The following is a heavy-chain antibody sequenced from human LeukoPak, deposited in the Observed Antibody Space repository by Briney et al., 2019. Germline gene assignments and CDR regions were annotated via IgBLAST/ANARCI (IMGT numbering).Heavy chain of an antibody. CDR1: GGPIGSSSYY. CDR3: ARTFYDSSGYYYLY. J-gene: IGHJ4*02. CDR2: IYYSGST. Sequence: SETLSLTCTASGGPIGSSSYYWGWIRQPPGKGLEWIGSIYYSGSTYYNPSLKSRVTISVDTSKNQFSLKLSSVTAADTAVYYCARTFYDSSGYYYLYWGQGTLVTVSS. V-gene: IGHV4-39*07. D-gene: IGHD3-22*01.